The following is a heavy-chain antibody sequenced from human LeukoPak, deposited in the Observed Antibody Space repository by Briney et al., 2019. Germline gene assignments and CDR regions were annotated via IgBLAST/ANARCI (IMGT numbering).Heavy chain of an antibody. J-gene: IGHJ5*02. CDR1: GYTFTGYY. D-gene: IGHD3-3*01. CDR2: INPNSGGT. V-gene: IGHV1-2*02. CDR3: ATYRTAGYDFWSGYPGGWFDP. Sequence: ASVKVSCKASGYTFTGYYMHWVRQAPGQGLEWMGWINPNSGGTNYAQKFQGRVTMTRDTSISTAYMELSRLRSDDTAVYYCATYRTAGYDFWSGYPGGWFDPWGQGTLVTVSS.